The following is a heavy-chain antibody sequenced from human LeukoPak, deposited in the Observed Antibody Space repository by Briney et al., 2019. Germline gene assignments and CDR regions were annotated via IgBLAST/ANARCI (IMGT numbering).Heavy chain of an antibody. Sequence: PSETLSLTCTVSGGSISSYYWSWIRQPAGKGLEWIGRIYTSGSTNYNPSLKSRVTMSVDTSKNQFSLKLSSVTAADTAVYYCARAISGPYYDFWSGSEYFDYWGQGTLVTVSS. CDR2: IYTSGST. CDR1: GGSISSYY. J-gene: IGHJ4*02. D-gene: IGHD3-3*01. CDR3: ARAISGPYYDFWSGSEYFDY. V-gene: IGHV4-4*07.